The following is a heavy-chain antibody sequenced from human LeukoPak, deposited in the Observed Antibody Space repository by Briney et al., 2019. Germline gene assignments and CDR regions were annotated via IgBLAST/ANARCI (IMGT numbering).Heavy chain of an antibody. V-gene: IGHV1-69*13. J-gene: IGHJ5*02. Sequence: ASVKASCKASGGTFSSYAISWVRQAPGQGLEWMGGIIPIFGTANYAQKFQGRVTITADESTSTAYMELSSLRSEDTAVYYCARAGTAMVTCWFDPWGQGTLVTVSS. D-gene: IGHD5-18*01. CDR3: ARAGTAMVTCWFDP. CDR2: IIPIFGTA. CDR1: GGTFSSYA.